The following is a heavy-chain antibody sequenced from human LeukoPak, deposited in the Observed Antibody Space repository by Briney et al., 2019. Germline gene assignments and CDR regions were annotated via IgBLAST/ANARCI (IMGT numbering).Heavy chain of an antibody. CDR1: GFTFSSYW. V-gene: IGHV3-7*01. CDR3: ARAQAGYSSSWYGPSLPDY. J-gene: IGHJ4*02. D-gene: IGHD6-13*01. Sequence: GGSLRLSCAASGFTFSSYWMSWVRQAPGKGLEWVANIKQDGSEKYYVDSVKGRFTISRDNAKNSLYLQMNSLRAEDTAVYYCARAQAGYSSSWYGPSLPDYWGQGTLVTVSS. CDR2: IKQDGSEK.